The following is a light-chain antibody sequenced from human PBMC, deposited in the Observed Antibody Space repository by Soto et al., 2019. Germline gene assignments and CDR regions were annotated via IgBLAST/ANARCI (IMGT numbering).Light chain of an antibody. V-gene: IGKV3-20*01. J-gene: IGKJ1*01. CDR1: QSVSSY. CDR2: GAS. Sequence: EIVLTQTPATLSVSPGERATLSCRASQSVSSYLAWYQQKPSQAPRLLIYGASSRATGIPDRFSGSGSGTDFTLTISRLEPEDFAVYYCQQYGSSPWTFGQGTNVDIK. CDR3: QQYGSSPWT.